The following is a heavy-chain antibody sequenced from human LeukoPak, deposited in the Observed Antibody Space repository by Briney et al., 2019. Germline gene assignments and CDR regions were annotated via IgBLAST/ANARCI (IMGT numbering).Heavy chain of an antibody. CDR3: AGHHPRNTVDF. J-gene: IGHJ4*02. D-gene: IGHD2/OR15-2a*01. CDR2: ISDIGSI. Sequence: PSETQSLTCTVSGGSISSYYWSWIRQPPGKGLEWIAYISDIGSINYNPSLKSRVTISLDTSKNQFSLKLSSVTAADTAVYYCAGHHPRNTVDFWGQGTLVTVSS. CDR1: GGSISSYY. V-gene: IGHV4-59*08.